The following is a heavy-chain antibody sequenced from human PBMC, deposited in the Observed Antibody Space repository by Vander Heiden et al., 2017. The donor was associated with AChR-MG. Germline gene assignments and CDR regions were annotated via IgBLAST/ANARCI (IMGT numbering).Heavy chain of an antibody. J-gene: IGHJ4*02. CDR3: AKDCGRYLAMYYFDY. CDR2: ISWNSGSI. Sequence: VQLVESGGGLVQPGRSLGLPCAASGLPFDDYARHWVLQAPGKGLEWVSGISWNSGSIGYADSVKGRFTISRDNAKNSLYLQMNSLRAEDTALYYCAKDCGRYLAMYYFDYWGQGTLVTVSS. D-gene: IGHD1-26*01. CDR1: GLPFDDYA. V-gene: IGHV3-9*01.